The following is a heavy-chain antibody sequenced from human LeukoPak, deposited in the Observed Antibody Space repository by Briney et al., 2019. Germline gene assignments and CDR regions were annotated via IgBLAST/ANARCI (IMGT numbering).Heavy chain of an antibody. D-gene: IGHD6-13*01. CDR2: INHSGST. J-gene: IGHJ6*03. CDR1: GGSFSGYY. Sequence: PSETLSLTCAVYGGSFSGYYWSWIRQPPGKGLEWIGEINHSGSTNYNPSLKSRVTISVGTSKNQFSLKLSSVTAADTAVYYCARGRPYSSSWYELRRGVNYYYYYMDVWGKGTTVTVSS. CDR3: ARGRPYSSSWYELRRGVNYYYYYMDV. V-gene: IGHV4-34*01.